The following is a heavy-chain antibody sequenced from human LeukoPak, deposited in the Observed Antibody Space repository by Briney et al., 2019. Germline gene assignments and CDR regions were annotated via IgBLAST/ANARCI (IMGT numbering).Heavy chain of an antibody. V-gene: IGHV1-18*01. CDR2: ISANNGNT. Sequence: ASVKVSCKASGYNFGIFGISWVRQAPGQGLEWMGWISANNGNTNYAQNLQGRVTMTTDTSTSTAYMELRSLRSDDTAVYYCARAHGDYVGNYFDYWGQGTLVTVSS. J-gene: IGHJ4*02. CDR1: GYNFGIFG. CDR3: ARAHGDYVGNYFDY. D-gene: IGHD4-17*01.